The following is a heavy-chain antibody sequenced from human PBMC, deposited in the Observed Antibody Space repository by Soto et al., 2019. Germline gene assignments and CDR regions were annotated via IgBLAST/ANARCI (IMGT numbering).Heavy chain of an antibody. J-gene: IGHJ6*02. CDR3: ARHSGGSNTWFGTKASYYVMDV. V-gene: IGHV5-51*01. CDR2: IYPSDSDA. Sequence: PGESLKISCKCSGYPFSTSWIGWVRQMPGKGLEWMGFIYPSDSDARHSPSFLGQVTISADKSINTAYLQWSSLKASDSAIYYCARHSGGSNTWFGTKASYYVMDVWGQGTTVTVSS. D-gene: IGHD3-10*01. CDR1: GYPFSTSW.